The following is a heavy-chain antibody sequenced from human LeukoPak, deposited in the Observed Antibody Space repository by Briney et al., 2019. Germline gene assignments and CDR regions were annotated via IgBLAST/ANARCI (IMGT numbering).Heavy chain of an antibody. J-gene: IGHJ4*02. V-gene: IGHV3-23*01. CDR1: GITFSNYA. D-gene: IGHD1-26*01. CDR2: ISGSAHKI. CDR3: AKGGKWDVTPFDY. Sequence: GGSLRLSCVASGITFSNYAVSWVRQAPEKGLDWVSVISGSAHKIRYADSVKGRFTISRDNSKNTLYLQVNSLRAEDTAVYYCAKGGKWDVTPFDYWGQGTLVTVSS.